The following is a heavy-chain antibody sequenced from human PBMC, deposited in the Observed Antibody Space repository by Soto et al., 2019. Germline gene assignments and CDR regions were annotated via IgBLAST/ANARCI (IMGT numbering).Heavy chain of an antibody. CDR2: ITPLFGIP. V-gene: IGHV1-69*17. J-gene: IGHJ5*02. D-gene: IGHD5-12*01. CDR1: GGTSRSLS. CDR3: ARDTHSAGGLFDT. Sequence: QVQLVQSGAEVKKPGSSVKVSCKASGGTSRSLSITWVRQAPGQGLEWMGGITPLFGIPNYPQKFQGRLTISADKSTVTAYLELSSLRSEDTAVYYFARDTHSAGGLFDTWGRGTLVTVSS.